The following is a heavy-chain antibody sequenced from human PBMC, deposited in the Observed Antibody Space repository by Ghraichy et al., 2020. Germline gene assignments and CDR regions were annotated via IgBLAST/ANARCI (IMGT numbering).Heavy chain of an antibody. CDR3: ARGGIWALDS. J-gene: IGHJ4*02. Sequence: GSLRLSCTVSGDPMRDYYWSWIRQPAGKRLEWIGRIYTSGSTNYNPSLKNRVTMSIDTSQNQFSLRLSSVTAADTAVYYCARGGIWALDSWGQGTLVTVSS. CDR1: GDPMRDYY. V-gene: IGHV4-4*07. D-gene: IGHD2/OR15-2a*01. CDR2: IYTSGST.